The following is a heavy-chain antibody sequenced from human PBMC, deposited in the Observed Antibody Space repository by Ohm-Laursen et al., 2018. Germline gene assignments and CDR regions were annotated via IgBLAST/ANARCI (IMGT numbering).Heavy chain of an antibody. CDR3: ARYGYNFPAFDY. D-gene: IGHD5-24*01. CDR1: GGSISSSSYY. CDR2: IYYSGST. J-gene: IGHJ4*02. V-gene: IGHV4-39*01. Sequence: SETLSLTCTVSGGSISSSSYYWGWIRQPPGKGLEWIGSIYYSGSTYYNPSLKSRVTISVDTSKNQFSLKLSSVTAADTAVYYCARYGYNFPAFDYWGQGTLVTVSS.